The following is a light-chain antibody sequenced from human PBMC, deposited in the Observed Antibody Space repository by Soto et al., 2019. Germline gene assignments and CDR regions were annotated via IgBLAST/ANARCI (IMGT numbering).Light chain of an antibody. CDR2: GNS. CDR1: SSNIGAGYD. CDR3: QSYYSSLSGVVV. Sequence: QSALTQPPSVSGAPGQRVTISCTGSSSNIGAGYDVHWYQQLPGTAPKLLIYGNSNRPSGVPDRFSGSKSGTSASLAITGLQAEDEADYYCQSYYSSLSGVVVFGGGTKLTVL. J-gene: IGLJ2*01. V-gene: IGLV1-40*01.